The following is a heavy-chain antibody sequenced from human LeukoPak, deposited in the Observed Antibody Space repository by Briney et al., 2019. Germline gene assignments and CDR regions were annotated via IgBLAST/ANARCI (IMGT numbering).Heavy chain of an antibody. V-gene: IGHV1-2*02. CDR3: ARVPRYCSSTSCSYFDY. CDR2: INPNSGGT. CDR1: GYTFTGYY. J-gene: IGHJ4*02. D-gene: IGHD2-2*01. Sequence: ASVKVSCKASGYTFTGYYMHWVRQAPGQGLEWMGWINPNSGGTNYAQKFQGRVTMTRDTSISTAYMELSRLRSDDTAVYYCARVPRYCSSTSCSYFDYWGQGTLDTVSS.